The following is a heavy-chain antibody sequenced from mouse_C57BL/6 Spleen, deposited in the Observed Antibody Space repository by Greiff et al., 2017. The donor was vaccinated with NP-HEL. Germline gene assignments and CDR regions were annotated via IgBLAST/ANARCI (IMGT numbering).Heavy chain of an antibody. J-gene: IGHJ4*01. V-gene: IGHV5-6*01. Sequence: EVQLVESGGDLVKPGGSLKLSCAASGFTFSIYGMSWVRQTPDKRLEWVATISSGGSYTYYPDTVQGRFTIYRDNAKNTLYLQMHSLKYEDTAMYYCTRQDSNYYAIDYWGQGTSVTVSS. CDR2: ISSGGSYT. CDR3: TRQDSNYYAIDY. D-gene: IGHD2-5*01. CDR1: GFTFSIYG.